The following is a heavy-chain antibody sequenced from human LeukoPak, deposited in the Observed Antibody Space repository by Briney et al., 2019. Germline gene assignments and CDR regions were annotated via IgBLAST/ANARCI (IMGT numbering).Heavy chain of an antibody. CDR1: GGSDSSGNYY. CDR3: ARDPSGYFNY. CDR2: IYYSGST. J-gene: IGHJ4*02. Sequence: SETLSLTCTVSGGSDSSGNYYWSWLRQPPGKGLEWIGYIYYSGSTNYNPSLKSRVTISVDTSKNQFSLKLSSVTAADTAVYYCARDPSGYFNYWGQGTLATVSS. D-gene: IGHD3-22*01. V-gene: IGHV4-61*01.